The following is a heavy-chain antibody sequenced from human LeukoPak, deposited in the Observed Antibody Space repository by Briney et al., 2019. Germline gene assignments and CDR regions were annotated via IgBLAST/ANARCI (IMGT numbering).Heavy chain of an antibody. J-gene: IGHJ4*02. D-gene: IGHD2-2*01. Sequence: GGSLRLSCAASGFTVSSNYMSWVRQAPGKGLEWVSVIYSGGSTYYADSVKGRFTISRDNSKNTLYLQMNSLRAEDTAVYYCATASRVGGYYFDYWGQGTLVTVSS. CDR2: IYSGGST. CDR3: ATASRVGGYYFDY. V-gene: IGHV3-53*01. CDR1: GFTVSSNY.